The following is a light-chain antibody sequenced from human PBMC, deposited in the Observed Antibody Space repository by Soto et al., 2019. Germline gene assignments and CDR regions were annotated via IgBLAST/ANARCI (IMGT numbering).Light chain of an antibody. Sequence: IMMTQSPATLSVSPGETATLSCRASQSVGGNLAWYQQKPGQAPRLLIYGASTRATGLPARFSGSGSGTEFTLTISSLQSEDFAVYYCQQYIKWPITFGQGTRLEI. CDR1: QSVGGN. CDR2: GAS. V-gene: IGKV3-15*01. J-gene: IGKJ5*01. CDR3: QQYIKWPIT.